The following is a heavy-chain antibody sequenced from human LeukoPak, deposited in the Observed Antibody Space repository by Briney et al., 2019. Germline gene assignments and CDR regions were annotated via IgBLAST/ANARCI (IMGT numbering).Heavy chain of an antibody. CDR1: GGSISSSSYY. CDR3: ASLDSYYDILTGYYTFNDY. J-gene: IGHJ4*02. D-gene: IGHD3-9*01. Sequence: PSETLSLTCTVSGGSISSSSYYWGWIRQPPGKGLEWIGSIYYSGSTYYNPSLKSRVTISVDTSKNQFSLKLSSVTAADTAEYYCASLDSYYDILTGYYTFNDYWGQGTLVTVSS. CDR2: IYYSGST. V-gene: IGHV4-39*01.